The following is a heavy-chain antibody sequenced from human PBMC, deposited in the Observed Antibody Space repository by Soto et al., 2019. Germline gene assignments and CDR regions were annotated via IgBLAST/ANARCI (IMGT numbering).Heavy chain of an antibody. D-gene: IGHD3-22*01. CDR3: AGTYYYDSSRSMDV. CDR2: IYYSGST. CDR1: GGSISSYY. Sequence: SETLSLTCTVSGGSISSYYWSWIRQPPGKGLEWIGYIYYSGSTNYNPSLKSRVTISVDTSKNQFSLKLSSVTAADTAVYYCAGTYYYDSSRSMDVWGQGTTVTVSS. V-gene: IGHV4-59*01. J-gene: IGHJ6*02.